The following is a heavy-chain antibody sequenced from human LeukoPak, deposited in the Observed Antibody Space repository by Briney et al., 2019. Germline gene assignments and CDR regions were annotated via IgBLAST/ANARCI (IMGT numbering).Heavy chain of an antibody. CDR1: GFTFSSYG. D-gene: IGHD3-22*01. Sequence: GGSLRLSCAASGFTFSSYGMHWVRQAPGKGLEWVAFIRYDGSNKYYADSVKGRFTISRDNSKNTLYLQMNSLRAEDTAVYYCAKDPNYYDSSGYYEQDDYWGQGTLVTVSS. CDR3: AKDPNYYDSSGYYEQDDY. V-gene: IGHV3-30*02. CDR2: IRYDGSNK. J-gene: IGHJ4*02.